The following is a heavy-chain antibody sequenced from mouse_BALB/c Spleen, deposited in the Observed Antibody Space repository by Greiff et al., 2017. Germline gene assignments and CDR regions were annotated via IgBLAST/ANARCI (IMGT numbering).Heavy chain of an antibody. D-gene: IGHD2-3*01. J-gene: IGHJ3*01. CDR1: GFTFSSYG. CDR3: ARDGYYAWFAY. V-gene: IGHV5-6-3*01. Sequence: EVKLVESGGGLVQPGGSLKLSCAASGFTFSSYGMSWVRQTPDKRLELVATINSNGGSTYYPDSVKGRFTISRDNAKNTLYLQMSSLKSEDTAMYYCARDGYYAWFAYRGQGTLVTVSA. CDR2: INSNGGST.